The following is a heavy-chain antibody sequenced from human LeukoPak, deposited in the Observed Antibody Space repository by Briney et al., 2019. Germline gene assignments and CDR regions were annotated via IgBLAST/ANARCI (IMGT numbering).Heavy chain of an antibody. CDR2: ISAYNGNT. V-gene: IGHV1-18*01. CDR1: GYTFTSYG. D-gene: IGHD3-16*02. Sequence: GASVKVSCKASGYTFTSYGISWVRQAPGQGLEWMGWISAYNGNTNYAQKLQGRVTMTTDTPTSTAYMELRSLRSDDTDVYYCATYYDYIWGSYRQPNTAFDYWGQGTLVTVSS. CDR3: ATYYDYIWGSYRQPNTAFDY. J-gene: IGHJ4*02.